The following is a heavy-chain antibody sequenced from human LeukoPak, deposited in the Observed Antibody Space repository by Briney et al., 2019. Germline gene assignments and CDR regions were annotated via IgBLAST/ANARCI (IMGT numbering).Heavy chain of an antibody. Sequence: PSETLSLTCTVSGGSISSYYWSWIRQPPGKGLEWGGNIYYSGSTNYNPSLKSRVTISVDTSKNQSSLKLSSVTAADTAVYYCARDRGGYSSGYYYYYMDVWGKETTVTVAS. CDR2: IYYSGST. CDR1: GGSISSYY. D-gene: IGHD5-18*01. V-gene: IGHV4-59*01. J-gene: IGHJ6*03. CDR3: ARDRGGYSSGYYYYYMDV.